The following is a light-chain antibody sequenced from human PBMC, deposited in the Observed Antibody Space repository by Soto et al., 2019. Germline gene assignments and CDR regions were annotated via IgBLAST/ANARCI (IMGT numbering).Light chain of an antibody. CDR3: ASWDYGLSAHLV. CDR2: RNN. V-gene: IGLV1-47*01. Sequence: QPVLTQPPSASGTPGQRVTISCSGSSSNIGSNYVYWYQQLPGTAPKLLIYRNNQRPSGVPVRFSVSKSGTSASLAISGLRFEDEAEYYCASWDYGLSAHLVFGGGTKLTVL. J-gene: IGLJ2*01. CDR1: SSNIGSNY.